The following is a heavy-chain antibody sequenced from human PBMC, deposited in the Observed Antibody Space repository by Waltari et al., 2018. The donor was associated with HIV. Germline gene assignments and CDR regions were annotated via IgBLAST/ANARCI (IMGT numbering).Heavy chain of an antibody. Sequence: EVQLMESGGDLVQPGGSLGVSCRASGFTLGTYDIPWFSQTPGKALEWVSGLSTADDTYYSDSVRGRFTISRENAKNSVYLLMSGLRGDDTAIYYCARMLRAPAAGRFFYYIDFWGQGTLVTVS. J-gene: IGHJ4*02. CDR3: ARMLRAPAAGRFFYYIDF. V-gene: IGHV3-13*01. D-gene: IGHD6-13*01. CDR1: GFTLGTYD. CDR2: LSTADDT.